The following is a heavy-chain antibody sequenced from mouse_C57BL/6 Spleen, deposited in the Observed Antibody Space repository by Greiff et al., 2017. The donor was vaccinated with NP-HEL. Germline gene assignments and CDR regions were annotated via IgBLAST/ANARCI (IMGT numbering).Heavy chain of an antibody. Sequence: EVKLQESGGGLVKPGGSLKLSCAASGFTFSDYGMHWVRQAPEKGLEWVAYISSGSSTIYYADTVKGRFTISSDNAKNTLFLQMTSLRSEDTAMYYCSRPFFYYAMDYWGQGTSVTVSS. J-gene: IGHJ4*01. CDR2: ISSGSSTI. CDR1: GFTFSDYG. CDR3: SRPFFYYAMDY. V-gene: IGHV5-17*01.